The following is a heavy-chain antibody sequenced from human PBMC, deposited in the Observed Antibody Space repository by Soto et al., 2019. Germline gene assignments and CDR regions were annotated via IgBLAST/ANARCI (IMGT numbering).Heavy chain of an antibody. CDR1: WGSFSSYT. J-gene: IGHJ3*02. V-gene: IGHV1-69*01. Sequence: SVKTYCKGAWGSFSSYTTILVRQSQKQGLEWMGGIIPIFGTANYAQKFQGRVTITADESTSTAYMELSSLRSEDTAVYYCARGHVDTAMVTDAFDIWGQGTMVTVSS. D-gene: IGHD5-18*01. CDR2: IIPIFGTA. CDR3: ARGHVDTAMVTDAFDI.